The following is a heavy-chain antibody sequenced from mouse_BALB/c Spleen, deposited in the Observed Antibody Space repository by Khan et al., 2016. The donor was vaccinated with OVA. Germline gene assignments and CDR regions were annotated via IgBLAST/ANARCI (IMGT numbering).Heavy chain of an antibody. J-gene: IGHJ1*01. CDR3: ARGASYWYFDD. CDR2: INTYTGEP. Sequence: QIQLVQSGPELKKPGETVKISCKASGYTFTNYGMNWVKQAPGKGLKWMGWINTYTGEPTYTDDFKGRVAFSLETSASTAYLQINNLKIEDMATYFCARGASYWYFDDWGAGTTVTVSS. V-gene: IGHV9-1*02. CDR1: GYTFTNYG.